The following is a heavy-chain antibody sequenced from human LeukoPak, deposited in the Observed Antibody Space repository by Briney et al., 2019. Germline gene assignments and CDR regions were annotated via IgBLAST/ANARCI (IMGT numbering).Heavy chain of an antibody. D-gene: IGHD3-22*01. Sequence: GRSLRLSCTASGFTFGDYAMSWVRQAPGQGLEWVGFIRSKAYGGTTEYAASVKGRFTISKDDSKSIAYLQMNSLKTEDTAVYYCTSSGYPYYFDYWGQGTLVTVSS. CDR3: TSSGYPYYFDY. CDR2: IRSKAYGGTT. J-gene: IGHJ4*02. CDR1: GFTFGDYA. V-gene: IGHV3-49*04.